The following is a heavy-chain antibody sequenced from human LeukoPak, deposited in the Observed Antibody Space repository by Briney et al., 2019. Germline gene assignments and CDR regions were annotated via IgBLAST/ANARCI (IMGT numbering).Heavy chain of an antibody. D-gene: IGHD1-26*01. J-gene: IGHJ4*02. CDR2: IYSGGST. CDR1: GFTVSSNY. CDR3: AASSVGAPGY. Sequence: SGGSLRLSCAASGFTVSSNYMSWVRQAPGKGLEWVSVIYSGGSTYYADSVKGRFTISRDNSKNTLYLQMNSLRAGDTAVYYCAASSVGAPGYWGQGTLVTVSS. V-gene: IGHV3-66*01.